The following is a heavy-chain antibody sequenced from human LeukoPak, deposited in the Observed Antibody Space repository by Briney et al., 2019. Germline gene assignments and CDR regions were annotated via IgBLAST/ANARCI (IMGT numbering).Heavy chain of an antibody. J-gene: IGHJ4*02. CDR3: ARDRNIRDVWFADLDY. CDR2: ISAYNGNT. Sequence: ASVKVSCKASGYTFTSCGISWVRQAPGQGLEWMGWISAYNGNTNYAQKLQGRVTMTTDTSTSTAYMELRSLRSDDTAVYYCARDRNIRDVWFADLDYWGQGTLVTVSS. D-gene: IGHD3-10*01. V-gene: IGHV1-18*01. CDR1: GYTFTSCG.